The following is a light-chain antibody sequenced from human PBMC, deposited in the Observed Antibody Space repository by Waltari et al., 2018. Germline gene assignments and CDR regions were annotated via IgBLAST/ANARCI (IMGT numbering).Light chain of an antibody. Sequence: QSALTQPASVSGSPGQSITISCTGTSSDIGGFDYVSWYQQHPGNAPKLLIYDVSYRPSGVSNRFSASKSGNTASLTISGLQAEDEADYYCSSYTHSTTGIFGGGTKLTVL. V-gene: IGLV2-14*03. CDR2: DVS. J-gene: IGLJ2*01. CDR1: SSDIGGFDY. CDR3: SSYTHSTTGI.